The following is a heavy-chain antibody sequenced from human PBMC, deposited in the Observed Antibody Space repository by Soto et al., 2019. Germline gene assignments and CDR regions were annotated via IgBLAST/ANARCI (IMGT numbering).Heavy chain of an antibody. J-gene: IGHJ4*02. CDR3: ARLSVWHRGAGDY. Sequence: HPGGSLRLSCAASGFSLGTYEMNWVRQAPGKGLEWISYISSSDSSIYYADSVKGRFAISRDNAKNSLYLQMSSLRAEDTAVYYCARLSVWHRGAGDYWGQGTLVTASS. D-gene: IGHD6-19*01. CDR1: GFSLGTYE. V-gene: IGHV3-48*03. CDR2: ISSSDSSI.